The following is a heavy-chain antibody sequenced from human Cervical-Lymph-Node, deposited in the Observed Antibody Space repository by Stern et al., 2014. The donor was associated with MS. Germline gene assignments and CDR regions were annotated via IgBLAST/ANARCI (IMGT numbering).Heavy chain of an antibody. Sequence: VQLVESGAEVKKPGASVSVSCKASGYTFTAYYLHWVRQAPGHGLEWMGWINPNNGDTKYAQNFQGLVTMTRDTSISTAYMDLSSLTSDDPAIYYCARDLGTVTTPGDYWGQGTLVTVSS. D-gene: IGHD4-17*01. CDR3: ARDLGTVTTPGDY. J-gene: IGHJ4*02. V-gene: IGHV1-2*04. CDR2: INPNNGDT. CDR1: GYTFTAYY.